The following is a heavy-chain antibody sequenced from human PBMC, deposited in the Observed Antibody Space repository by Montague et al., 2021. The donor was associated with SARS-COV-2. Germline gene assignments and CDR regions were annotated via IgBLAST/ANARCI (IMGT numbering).Heavy chain of an antibody. CDR3: AREEDSYGSGTLDY. J-gene: IGHJ4*02. CDR2: ISSSGSTL. CDR1: GFTFSSYE. Sequence: SLRLSCAASGFTFSSYEMNWVRQAPGKGLEWVSYISSSGSTLYHADSVRGRFTISRDNARDSVYLQMNSLRAKDTAVYYCAREEDSYGSGTLDYWGQGTLVTVSS. V-gene: IGHV3-48*03. D-gene: IGHD3-10*01.